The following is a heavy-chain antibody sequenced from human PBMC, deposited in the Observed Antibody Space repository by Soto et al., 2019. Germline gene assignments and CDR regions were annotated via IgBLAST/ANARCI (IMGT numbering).Heavy chain of an antibody. Sequence: QVQLVESGGGLVKPGGSLRLSCVASGFTFSDYFMSWIRQAPGKGLEWLAYISSSGETIYYADSVKGRFTISRDNAKNSLYVQMNSLRDEDTAVYYCARRAVAVVYFDYWGPGTPVTVSS. J-gene: IGHJ4*02. CDR3: ARRAVAVVYFDY. CDR1: GFTFSDYF. V-gene: IGHV3-11*01. CDR2: ISSSGETI. D-gene: IGHD2-15*01.